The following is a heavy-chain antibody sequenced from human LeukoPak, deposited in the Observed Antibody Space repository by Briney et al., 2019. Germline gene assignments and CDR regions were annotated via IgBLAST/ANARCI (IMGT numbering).Heavy chain of an antibody. CDR1: GFTFSSYW. J-gene: IGHJ4*02. D-gene: IGHD2-8*01. Sequence: QTGGSLRLSCAASGFTFSSYWMHWVRQAPGKGLVWVSRIDSDGSNTNYADSVKGRFTISRDNAKNTLYLQMNSLRAEDTAVYYCARDLEPQRRMLPFDYWGQGTLVTVSS. V-gene: IGHV3-74*01. CDR2: IDSDGSNT. CDR3: ARDLEPQRRMLPFDY.